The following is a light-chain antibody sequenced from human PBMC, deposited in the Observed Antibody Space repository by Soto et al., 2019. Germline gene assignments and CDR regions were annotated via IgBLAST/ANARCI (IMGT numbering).Light chain of an antibody. V-gene: IGKV4-1*01. CDR1: PRVLYSSNNKNY. CDR2: WAS. Sequence: IVMTQSPAPLAVSLGERATINSKTTPRVLYSSNNKNYLAWYQQKPGQPPKLLIYWASTRESGVPDRFSGSGSGTDFTLTISSLQAEDVAVYYCQQYYSTPLTFGGGTKV. CDR3: QQYYSTPLT. J-gene: IGKJ4*01.